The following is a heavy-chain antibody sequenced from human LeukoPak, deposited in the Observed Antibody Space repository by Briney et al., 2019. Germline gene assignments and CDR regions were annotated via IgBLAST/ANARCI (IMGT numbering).Heavy chain of an antibody. D-gene: IGHD6-6*01. CDR1: GFTFSSYD. CDR2: IGTAGDT. V-gene: IGHV3-13*01. CDR3: ARAPPSIAARGDTWFDP. J-gene: IGHJ5*02. Sequence: GGSLRLSCAASGFTFSSYDMHWVRQATGKGLEWVSAIGTAGDTYYPGSVKGRLTISRENAKNSLYLQMNSLRAGDTAVYYCARAPPSIAARGDTWFDPWGQGTLVTVSS.